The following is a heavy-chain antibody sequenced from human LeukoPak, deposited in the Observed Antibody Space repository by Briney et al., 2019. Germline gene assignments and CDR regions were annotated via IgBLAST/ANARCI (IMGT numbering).Heavy chain of an antibody. CDR3: ARAYYYDSSGYYYGPPYYFDY. J-gene: IGHJ4*02. D-gene: IGHD3-22*01. V-gene: IGHV1-69*05. CDR1: GGTFSSYA. CDR2: IIPIFGTA. Sequence: SVKVSCKASGGTFSSYAISWVRQAPGQGLEWMGRIIPIFGTANYAQKFQGRVTITTDESTSTAYMELSRLRSDDTAVYYCARAYYYDSSGYYYGPPYYFDYWGQGTLVTVSS.